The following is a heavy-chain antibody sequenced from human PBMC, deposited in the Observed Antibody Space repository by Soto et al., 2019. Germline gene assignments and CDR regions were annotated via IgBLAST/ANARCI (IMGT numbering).Heavy chain of an antibody. CDR2: ISYDGSNK. CDR3: AKGYYYYVWGSYRLPIDY. CDR1: GFTFSSYG. J-gene: IGHJ4*02. D-gene: IGHD3-16*02. V-gene: IGHV3-30*18. Sequence: QVQLVESGGGVVQPGRSLRLSCAASGFTFSSYGMHWVRQAPGKGLEWVAVISYDGSNKYYADSVKGRFTISRDNSKNTLYLQMNILRAEDTAVYYCAKGYYYYVWGSYRLPIDYWGQGTLVTVSS.